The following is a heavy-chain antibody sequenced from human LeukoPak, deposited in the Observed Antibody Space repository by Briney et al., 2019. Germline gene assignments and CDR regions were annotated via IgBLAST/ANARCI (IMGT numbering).Heavy chain of an antibody. CDR2: IYYSGST. CDR1: GGSISSYY. J-gene: IGHJ5*02. CDR3: ARGSGGSCSSCWFDP. Sequence: SETLSLTCTVSGGSISSYYWSWIRQPPGKGLEWSGYIYYSGSTNYNPSLKSRVTISVDTSKNQFSLKLSSVTAADTAVYYCARGSGGSCSSCWFDPWGQGTLVTVSS. V-gene: IGHV4-59*01. D-gene: IGHD2-15*01.